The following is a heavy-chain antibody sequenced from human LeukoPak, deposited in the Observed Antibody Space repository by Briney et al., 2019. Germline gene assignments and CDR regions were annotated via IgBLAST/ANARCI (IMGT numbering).Heavy chain of an antibody. CDR1: GGSLSSYY. CDR3: ARDSWYYYDSSGYIDAFDI. D-gene: IGHD3-22*01. Sequence: SETLSLTCTVSGGSLSSYYWSWIRQPPGKGLEWIGYIYYSGSTNYNPSLKSRVTISVDTSKNQFSLKLSSVTAADTAVYYCARDSWYYYDSSGYIDAFDIWGQGTMVTVSS. CDR2: IYYSGST. V-gene: IGHV4-59*01. J-gene: IGHJ3*02.